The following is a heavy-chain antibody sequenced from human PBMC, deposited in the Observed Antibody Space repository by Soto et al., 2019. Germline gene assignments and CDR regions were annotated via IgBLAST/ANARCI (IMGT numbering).Heavy chain of an antibody. V-gene: IGHV3-23*01. D-gene: IGHD6-13*01. CDR2: ISGSGGST. J-gene: IGHJ4*02. CDR1: GFTFSSYA. CDR3: AKGPYSSSWYAGLYNY. Sequence: GGSLRLSCAASGFTFSSYAMSWVRQAPGKGLEWVSAISGSGGSTYYADSVKGRFTISRDNSKNTLYLQMNSLRAEDTAVYYCAKGPYSSSWYAGLYNYWGQGTLVTVSS.